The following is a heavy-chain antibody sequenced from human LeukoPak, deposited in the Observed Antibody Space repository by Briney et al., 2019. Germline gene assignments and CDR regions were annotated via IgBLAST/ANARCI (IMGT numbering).Heavy chain of an antibody. J-gene: IGHJ4*02. Sequence: SETLSLTCAFSGGFFSGYYWSWIRQPPGKGLEWIGEINHSGSTNYNPSLKSRVTISVDTSKNQFSLKLSSVTAADTAVYYCARSAYYYDSSGPYRYFDYWGQGTLVTVSS. CDR3: ARSAYYYDSSGPYRYFDY. CDR1: GGFFSGYY. CDR2: INHSGST. V-gene: IGHV4-34*01. D-gene: IGHD3-22*01.